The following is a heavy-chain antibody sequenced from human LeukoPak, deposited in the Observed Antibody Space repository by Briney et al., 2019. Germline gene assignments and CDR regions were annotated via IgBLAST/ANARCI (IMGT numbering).Heavy chain of an antibody. CDR2: MNPNSGNT. D-gene: IGHD2-15*01. V-gene: IGHV1-8*01. CDR1: GYTFTSYD. Sequence: ASVKVSCKASGYTFTSYDINWVRQATGQGLEWMGWMNPNSGNTGYAQKFQGRVTMTRNTSISTAYVELSSLRSEDTAVYYCARKIGTYCSGGSCHLNWFDPWGQGTLVTVSS. CDR3: ARKIGTYCSGGSCHLNWFDP. J-gene: IGHJ5*02.